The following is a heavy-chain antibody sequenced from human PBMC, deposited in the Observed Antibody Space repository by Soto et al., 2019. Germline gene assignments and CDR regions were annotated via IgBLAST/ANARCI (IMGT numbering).Heavy chain of an antibody. V-gene: IGHV5-10-1*01. CDR1: GYSFTSYW. J-gene: IGHJ6*02. CDR2: IDPSDSYT. D-gene: IGHD2-21*02. CDR3: ARRGGAYCGGDCYDCTEYGMDV. Sequence: GESLKISCKGSGYSFTSYWISWVRQMPGKGLEWMGRIDPSDSYTNYSPSFQGHVTISADKSISTAYLQWGSLKATATAMYYCARRGGAYCGGDCYDCTEYGMDVWGQGTTVTVSS.